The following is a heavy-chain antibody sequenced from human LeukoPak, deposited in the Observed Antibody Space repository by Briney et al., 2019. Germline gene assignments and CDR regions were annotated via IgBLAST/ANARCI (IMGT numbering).Heavy chain of an antibody. CDR1: GFTFSSYE. D-gene: IGHD3-3*01. Sequence: PGGSLRLSCAASGFTFSSYEMNWVRQAPGKGLEWVSYISSSGSTIYYADSVKGRFTISRDNAKNSLYLQMDSLRAEDTAVYYCAGHTIFGVVLDYWGQGTLATVSS. V-gene: IGHV3-48*03. CDR2: ISSSGSTI. CDR3: AGHTIFGVVLDY. J-gene: IGHJ4*02.